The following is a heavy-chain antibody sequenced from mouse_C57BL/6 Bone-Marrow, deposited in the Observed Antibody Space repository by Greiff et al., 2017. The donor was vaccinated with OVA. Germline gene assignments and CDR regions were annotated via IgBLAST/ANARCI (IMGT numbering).Heavy chain of an antibody. CDR2: IRNKPNGSTT. CDR3: ARYKGRVAVDYFDY. D-gene: IGHD1-1*01. Sequence: EVKVVESGGGLVQPGDSLSLSCAASGFTFTNYYMSWVRQPPGKALEWLAFIRNKPNGSTTEYSASVKGRFTISRDNSQRILYLQMNALRAEERATYYCARYKGRVAVDYFDYWGQGTALTVSS. CDR1: GFTFTNYY. J-gene: IGHJ2*01. V-gene: IGHV7-3*01.